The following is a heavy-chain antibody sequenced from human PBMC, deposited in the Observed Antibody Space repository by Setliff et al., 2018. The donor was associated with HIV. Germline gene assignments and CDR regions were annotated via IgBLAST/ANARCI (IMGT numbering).Heavy chain of an antibody. V-gene: IGHV3-23*01. CDR2: ISDGGGST. Sequence: PGGSLRLSCAASGFTFSSYPMSWVRQSPGKGPEWVSAISDGGGSTYYAVSVKGRFTISRDNSKNTLYLHMNSLRAEDTALYYCARDGQPSMRDLEWILYGPGGMDVWGQGTTVTVSS. J-gene: IGHJ6*02. CDR3: ARDGQPSMRDLEWILYGPGGMDV. D-gene: IGHD3-3*01. CDR1: GFTFSSYP.